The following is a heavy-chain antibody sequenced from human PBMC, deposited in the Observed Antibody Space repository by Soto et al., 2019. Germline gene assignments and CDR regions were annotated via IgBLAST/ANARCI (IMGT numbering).Heavy chain of an antibody. CDR2: IRPYNGDT. V-gene: IGHV1-18*04. D-gene: IGHD2-15*01. CDR3: AKPRGSTRFYGMDV. CDR1: GYTFTSHG. Sequence: ASVKVSCKASGYTFTSHGISWVRQAPGQGLEWMGWIRPYNGDTNYAQEFQGRVTMTTDTSATTAYMELRSLRSDDTAVYYCAKPRGSTRFYGMDVWGQGTTVTVSS. J-gene: IGHJ6*02.